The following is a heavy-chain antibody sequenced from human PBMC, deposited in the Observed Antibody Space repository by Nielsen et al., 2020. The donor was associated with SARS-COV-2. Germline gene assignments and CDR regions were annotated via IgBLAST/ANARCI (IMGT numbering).Heavy chain of an antibody. CDR3: ARVALGSTNGMDV. CDR2: IYYSGSS. CDR1: GGSITSGNYY. V-gene: IGHV4-31*03. D-gene: IGHD2-15*01. J-gene: IGHJ6*02. Sequence: SETLSLTCTVSGGSITSGNYYWSWIRQHPGKGLEWIGNIYYSGSSYYNPSLKSRVTTSVDTSKKQFSLKLSSVTAADTAVYYCARVALGSTNGMDVWGQGTTVTVSS.